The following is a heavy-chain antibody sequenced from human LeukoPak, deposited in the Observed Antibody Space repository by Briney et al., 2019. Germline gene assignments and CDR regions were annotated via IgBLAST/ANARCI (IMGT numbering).Heavy chain of an antibody. D-gene: IGHD6-19*01. J-gene: IGHJ6*02. CDR2: ISAYNGNT. Sequence: ASVKVSCKASGYTFISYGISWVRQAPGQGLEWMGWISAYNGNTNYAQKLQGRVTMTTDTSTSTAYMELRSLRSDDTAVYYCARDGAVAGIDYYYGMDVWGQGTTVAVSS. CDR3: ARDGAVAGIDYYYGMDV. CDR1: GYTFISYG. V-gene: IGHV1-18*01.